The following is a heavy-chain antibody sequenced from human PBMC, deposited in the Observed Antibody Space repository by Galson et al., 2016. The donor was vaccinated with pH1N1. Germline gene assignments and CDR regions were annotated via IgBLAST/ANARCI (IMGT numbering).Heavy chain of an antibody. CDR3: AREDYYDTDLSDWYFDL. Sequence: APGQGLEWMGGIIPIFNTAKYAQNFQGRVTITADESTTTAYMELSSLRSEDTAVYYCAREDYYDTDLSDWYFDLWGRGTLLTVSS. J-gene: IGHJ2*01. CDR2: IIPIFNTA. V-gene: IGHV1-69*01. D-gene: IGHD3-22*01.